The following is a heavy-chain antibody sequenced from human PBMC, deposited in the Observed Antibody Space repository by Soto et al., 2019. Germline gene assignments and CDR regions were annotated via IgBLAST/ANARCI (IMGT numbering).Heavy chain of an antibody. D-gene: IGHD1-1*01. J-gene: IGHJ5*02. Sequence: GGSLRLSCAASGFTFSSYAMSWVRQAPGKGLEWVSAISGSGGSTYYADSVKGRFTISRDNSKNTLYLQMNSLRAEDTAVYYCAKDPTSYRGLYWFDPWGQGTLVTVSS. CDR2: ISGSGGST. CDR1: GFTFSSYA. CDR3: AKDPTSYRGLYWFDP. V-gene: IGHV3-23*01.